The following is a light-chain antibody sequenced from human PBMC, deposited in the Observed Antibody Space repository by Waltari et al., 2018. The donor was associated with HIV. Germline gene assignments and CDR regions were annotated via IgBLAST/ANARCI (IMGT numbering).Light chain of an antibody. CDR3: QVWDSNSDHYV. Sequence: VLTQPPSVSVAPGETARITCGGSDVGTKSVHWYQQKPGQAPMLVIFFDSDRSSGIPDRFSGSDSGNTATLTISGVEAGDEADYYCQVWDSNSDHYVFGTGTRVTVL. J-gene: IGLJ1*01. CDR2: FDS. CDR1: DVGTKS. V-gene: IGLV3-21*04.